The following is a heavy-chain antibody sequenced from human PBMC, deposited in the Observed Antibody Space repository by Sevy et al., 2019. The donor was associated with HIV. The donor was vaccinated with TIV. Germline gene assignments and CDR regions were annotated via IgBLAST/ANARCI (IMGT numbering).Heavy chain of an antibody. J-gene: IGHJ6*02. D-gene: IGHD3-16*01. Sequence: ASVKVSCKASGYTFTGSYIHWVRQAPGQGLEWMGHIKPNTGGTDYAQRFQGRITLTRDTSISTAYMELSSLRSDDTAVYYCARGSGQGGGYYYYYFGLDVWGQGTTVTVSS. CDR3: ARGSGQGGGYYYYYFGLDV. V-gene: IGHV1-2*06. CDR1: GYTFTGSY. CDR2: IKPNTGGT.